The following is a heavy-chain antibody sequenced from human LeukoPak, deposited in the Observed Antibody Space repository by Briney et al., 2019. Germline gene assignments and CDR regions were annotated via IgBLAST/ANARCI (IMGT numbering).Heavy chain of an antibody. V-gene: IGHV3-30*02. D-gene: IGHD6-19*01. CDR3: AKVGYGWYEVDY. CDR1: GFPFRTYG. Sequence: GGSLRLSCAASGFPFRTYGMHWVRQAPGKGLDWVAFIRYDGSEGYYADSVKDRFTVSRDNSKNTLYLQVNSLRVEDTAVYYCAKVGYGWYEVDYWGQGTLVTVSS. CDR2: IRYDGSEG. J-gene: IGHJ4*02.